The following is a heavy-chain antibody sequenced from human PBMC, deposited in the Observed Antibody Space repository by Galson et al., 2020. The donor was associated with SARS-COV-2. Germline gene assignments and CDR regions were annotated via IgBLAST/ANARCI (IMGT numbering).Heavy chain of an antibody. CDR3: ARDGGEYGQHSYYYYYGMDV. D-gene: IGHD3-16*01. CDR1: GYTFTSYG. Sequence: ASVKVSCKASGYTFTSYGISWVRQAPGQGLEWMGWISAYNGNTNYAQKLQGRVTMTTDTSTSTAYMEPRSLRSDDTAVYYCARDGGEYGQHSYYYYYGMDVWGQGTTVTVSS. V-gene: IGHV1-18*01. J-gene: IGHJ6*02. CDR2: ISAYNGNT.